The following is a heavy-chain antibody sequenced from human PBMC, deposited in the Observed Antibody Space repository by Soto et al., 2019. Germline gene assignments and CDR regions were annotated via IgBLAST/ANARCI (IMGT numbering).Heavy chain of an antibody. Sequence: QITLKESGPTLVKPTQTLTPTCTFSGFSLSTSGVGVGWIRQPPGKALEWLAFLYWDDDKRYSPSLKSRLTITKDTSKNQVLLTMTNMDPVETATYYCACTSVNWGSRGLVDYWGQGTLVTVAS. J-gene: IGHJ4*02. CDR1: GFSLSTSGVG. CDR3: ACTSVNWGSRGLVDY. CDR2: LYWDDDK. D-gene: IGHD7-27*01. V-gene: IGHV2-5*02.